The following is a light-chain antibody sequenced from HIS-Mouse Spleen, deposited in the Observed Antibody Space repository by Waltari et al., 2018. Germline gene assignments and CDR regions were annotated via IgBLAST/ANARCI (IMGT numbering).Light chain of an antibody. V-gene: IGKV3-11*01. CDR2: DAS. J-gene: IGKJ3*01. CDR3: QQRSNWPPGFT. CDR1: QRVSSY. Sequence: ELVLTQSPATLSLSPGERATLSCRASQRVSSYLAWYQQKPGQAPRLLIYDASNRATGIPARFSGSGSVTDFTLTISSLEPEDFAVYYCQQRSNWPPGFTFGPGTKVDIK.